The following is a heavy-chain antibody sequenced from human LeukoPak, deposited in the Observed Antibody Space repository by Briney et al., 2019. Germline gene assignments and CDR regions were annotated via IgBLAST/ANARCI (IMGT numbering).Heavy chain of an antibody. CDR3: VRLGGSSSVDY. V-gene: IGHV3-74*01. CDR1: EFAFSSYY. Sequence: GGSLRLSCAVSEFAFSSYYMGWVRHAPGEGLVWVSRIGTDGSDTHYADAVKGRFTISRDNAKNTLYLQMHSLRVEDTAVYYCVRLGGSSSVDYWGQGTLVTISS. CDR2: IGTDGSDT. D-gene: IGHD6-6*01. J-gene: IGHJ4*02.